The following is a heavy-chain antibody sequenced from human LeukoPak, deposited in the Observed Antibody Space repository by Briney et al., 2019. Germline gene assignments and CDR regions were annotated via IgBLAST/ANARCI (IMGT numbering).Heavy chain of an antibody. V-gene: IGHV1-18*01. CDR3: ARRPLEEWEVVGDYQPPHWFDY. J-gene: IGHJ4*02. Sequence: GASVKLSCTASGYTFTSYGISRGREAPGQGLEWMGWISAYNGNTNYAQKHQGRGTMTTATSTSTAYMELRILRSDDTGVYYCARRPLEEWEVVGDYQPPHWFDYWGQGTLVTVSS. CDR1: GYTFTSYG. CDR2: ISAYNGNT. D-gene: IGHD1-26*01.